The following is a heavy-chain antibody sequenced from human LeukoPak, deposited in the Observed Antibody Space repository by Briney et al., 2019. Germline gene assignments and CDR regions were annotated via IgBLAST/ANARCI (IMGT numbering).Heavy chain of an antibody. CDR3: TTSPPYCSGGSCFDY. D-gene: IGHD2-15*01. Sequence: GGSLRLSCAASGFTFSNAWMSWVRQAPGKGLEWVGRIKSKTDGGTTDYAAPVKGRFTISRDDSKNTLYLQMNSLKTEDTAVYYCTTSPPYCSGGSCFDYWGQGTLVTVPS. J-gene: IGHJ4*02. CDR2: IKSKTDGGTT. CDR1: GFTFSNAW. V-gene: IGHV3-15*01.